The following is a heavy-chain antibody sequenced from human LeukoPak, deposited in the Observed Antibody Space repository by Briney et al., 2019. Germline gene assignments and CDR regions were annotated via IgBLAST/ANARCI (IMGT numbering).Heavy chain of an antibody. CDR2: ISVYKDIT. CDR1: GYIFTNYG. CDR3: ARVLNSYYDFWSGYPNYYYYGMDV. V-gene: IGHV1-18*01. Sequence: ASVKVSCKTSGYIFTNYGISWVRQAPGLGLEWMGWISVYKDITNYAQKFQGRVIMTTDTSTSTIYMELRSLRSDDTAVYYCARVLNSYYDFWSGYPNYYYYGMDVWGQGTTVTVSS. D-gene: IGHD3-3*01. J-gene: IGHJ6*02.